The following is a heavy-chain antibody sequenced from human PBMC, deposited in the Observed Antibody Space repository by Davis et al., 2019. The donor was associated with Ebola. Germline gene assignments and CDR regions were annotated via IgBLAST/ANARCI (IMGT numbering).Heavy chain of an antibody. D-gene: IGHD3-22*01. CDR3: ARDLRYDSSGHGYYFYMDV. V-gene: IGHV4-31*03. J-gene: IGHJ6*03. CDR1: GGSISRGGSY. Sequence: PSETLSLTCTVSGGSISRGGSYWTWIRQHPGKGLEWIGYIYYSGSTYYKPSLKSRVTISLDTSKNQFSLNLYSVTAADTAVYYCARDLRYDSSGHGYYFYMDVWGKGTTVTVSS. CDR2: IYYSGST.